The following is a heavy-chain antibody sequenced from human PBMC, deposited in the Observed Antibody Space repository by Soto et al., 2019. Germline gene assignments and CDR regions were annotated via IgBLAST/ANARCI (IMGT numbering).Heavy chain of an antibody. CDR3: ARDSLDTAIPDY. J-gene: IGHJ4*02. CDR1: GGSVSSGGYY. Sequence: SETLSLTCTVSGGSVSSGGYYWSWIRQHPGKGLEWIGYIYYSGSTYYNPSLKSRVTISVDTSKNQFSLKLSSVTAADTAVYYCARDSLDTAIPDYWGQGTLVTVSS. CDR2: IYYSGST. D-gene: IGHD5-18*01. V-gene: IGHV4-31*03.